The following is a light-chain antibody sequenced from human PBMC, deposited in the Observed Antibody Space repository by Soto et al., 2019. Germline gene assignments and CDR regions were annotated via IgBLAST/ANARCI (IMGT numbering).Light chain of an antibody. CDR1: QSISTE. CDR2: SAS. V-gene: IGKV3-15*01. Sequence: EIVMTQSPATLSVSPGERATLSCRASQSISTELAWYQQKPGQPPRLLIYSASPRATGVPARFTGSGSGSEFTLTIGGLQSEDFAVYYCQQGHNWPLTFGQGTRLEI. CDR3: QQGHNWPLT. J-gene: IGKJ2*01.